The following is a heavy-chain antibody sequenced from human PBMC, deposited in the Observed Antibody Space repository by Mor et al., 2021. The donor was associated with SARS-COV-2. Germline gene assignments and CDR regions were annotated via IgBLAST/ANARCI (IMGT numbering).Heavy chain of an antibody. CDR2: ISSRGSST. CDR3: ARGGSCSSSTCYPNSVFDY. Sequence: VAYISSRGSSTFYADSVKGRFSVSRDNAESSLHLQMSSLRDDDTAIYYCARGGSCSSSTCYPNSVFDYWGQG. J-gene: IGHJ4*02. D-gene: IGHD2-2*01. V-gene: IGHV3-48*03.